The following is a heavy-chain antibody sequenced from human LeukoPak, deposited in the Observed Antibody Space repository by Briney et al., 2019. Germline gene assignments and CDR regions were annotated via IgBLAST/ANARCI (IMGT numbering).Heavy chain of an antibody. V-gene: IGHV1-2*04. CDR3: ARDGFPNDGSGSDAFDV. Sequence: ASVKVSCKASGYTFTTYGISWVRQAPGQGLEWMGWINPNSGVTHYALKFQGWVTMTRDTSITTAYMEVSRLRSEDTAIYYCARDGFPNDGSGSDAFDVWGQGTMVTVSS. CDR1: GYTFTTYG. J-gene: IGHJ3*01. D-gene: IGHD3-22*01. CDR2: INPNSGVT.